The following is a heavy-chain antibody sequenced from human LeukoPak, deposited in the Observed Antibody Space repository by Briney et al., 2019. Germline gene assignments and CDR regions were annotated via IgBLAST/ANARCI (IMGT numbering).Heavy chain of an antibody. Sequence: PSETLSLTCTVSGGSISSSSYYWGWIRQPPGKGLEWIGSIYYSGSTYYNPSLKSRVTISVDTSKNQFSLKLSSVTAADTAVYYCARGVPSYYDFWSGRLNWFDPWGQGTLVTVSS. J-gene: IGHJ5*02. D-gene: IGHD3-3*01. V-gene: IGHV4-39*01. CDR3: ARGVPSYYDFWSGRLNWFDP. CDR2: IYYSGST. CDR1: GGSISSSSYY.